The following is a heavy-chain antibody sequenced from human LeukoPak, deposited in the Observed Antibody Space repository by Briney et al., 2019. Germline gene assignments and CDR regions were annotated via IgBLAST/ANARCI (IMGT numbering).Heavy chain of an antibody. D-gene: IGHD6-13*01. CDR1: GGTFSSYA. Sequence: ASVKVSCKASGGTFSSYAISWVRQAPGQGLEWMGGIIPIFGTANYAQKFQGRVTITADESTSTAYMELSSLRSEDTAVYYCATDLEGAVGNFWYWGQGTVVTVSS. V-gene: IGHV1-69*01. CDR3: ATDLEGAVGNFWY. J-gene: IGHJ4*02. CDR2: IIPIFGTA.